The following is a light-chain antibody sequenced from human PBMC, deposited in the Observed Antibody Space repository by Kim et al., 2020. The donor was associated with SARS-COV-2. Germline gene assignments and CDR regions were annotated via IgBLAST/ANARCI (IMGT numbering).Light chain of an antibody. CDR2: GAS. Sequence: EIVMTQSPATLSVSPGERATLSCRASQSVSSNLAWYQQKPGQAPRLLIYGASTRATGIPARFSGSGSGTEFTLTISSLQSEDFAVYYFQQYKNWLPMYTLGQGNKLEI. V-gene: IGKV3-15*01. J-gene: IGKJ2*01. CDR1: QSVSSN. CDR3: QQYKNWLPMYT.